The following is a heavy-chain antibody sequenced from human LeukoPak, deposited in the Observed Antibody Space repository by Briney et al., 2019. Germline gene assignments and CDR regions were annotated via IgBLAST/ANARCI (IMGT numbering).Heavy chain of an antibody. D-gene: IGHD3-22*01. CDR3: AKDDYYDTSGYRD. J-gene: IGHJ4*02. CDR1: GFTFNRYG. Sequence: GGSLRLSCAASGFTFNRYGMSWVRQAPGKGLEWVSAISGSGGTAYYADSVKGRFTISRDNSKNTLYLQMNSLRAEDTAVYYCAKDDYYDTSGYRDWGQGTLVTVSS. V-gene: IGHV3-23*01. CDR2: ISGSGGTA.